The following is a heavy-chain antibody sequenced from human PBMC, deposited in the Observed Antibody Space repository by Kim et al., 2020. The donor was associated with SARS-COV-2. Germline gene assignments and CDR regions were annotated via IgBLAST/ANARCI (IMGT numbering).Heavy chain of an antibody. J-gene: IGHJ6*02. V-gene: IGHV1-2*06. Sequence: ASVKVSCKASGYTFTGYYMHWVRQAPGQGLEWMGRINPNSGGTNYAQKFQGRVTMTRDTSISTAYMELSRLRSDDTAVYYCARGGYYDSSGYWAPRGMDVWGQGTTVTVSS. CDR1: GYTFTGYY. CDR2: INPNSGGT. CDR3: ARGGYYDSSGYWAPRGMDV. D-gene: IGHD3-22*01.